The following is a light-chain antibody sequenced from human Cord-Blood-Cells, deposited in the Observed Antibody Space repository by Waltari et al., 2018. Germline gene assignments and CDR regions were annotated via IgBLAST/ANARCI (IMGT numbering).Light chain of an antibody. CDR2: GAS. J-gene: IGKJ3*01. V-gene: IGKV3-15*01. CDR1: QSVSSN. Sequence: EIVMTQSPATLSLSPGEIATLSCRASQSVSSNLPWYQQKPGQPPRLLIYGASTRATGIPARFIGSESGTEFTLTISSLQSEDFAVYYCQQYNNWPFTFGPGTKVDIK. CDR3: QQYNNWPFT.